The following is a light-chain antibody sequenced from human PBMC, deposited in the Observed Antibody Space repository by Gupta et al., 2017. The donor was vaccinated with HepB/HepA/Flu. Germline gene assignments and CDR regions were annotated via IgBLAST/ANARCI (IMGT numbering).Light chain of an antibody. V-gene: IGKV1-39*01. J-gene: IGKJ4*01. CDR1: QSISSY. CDR3: QQSDSNPSIT. Sequence: DIQMTQSPSSLSASVGDRVTITCRASQSISSYLNWYQQKPGKAPKLLIYAASSWRSGVPSRFSGSGYGKDLTLTISSRQQEDFATYYCQQSDSNPSITFGGGTMVEIK. CDR2: AAS.